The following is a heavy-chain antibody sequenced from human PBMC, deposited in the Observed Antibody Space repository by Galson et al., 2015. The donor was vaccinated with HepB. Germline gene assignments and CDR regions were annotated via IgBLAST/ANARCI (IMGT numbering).Heavy chain of an antibody. CDR1: GFTFSSYG. V-gene: IGHV3-33*06. Sequence: SLRLSCAASGFTFSSYGMHWVRQAPGKGLEWVAVIWYDGSNKYYADSVKGRFTISRDNSKNTLYLQMNSLRAEDTAVYYCAKDLEIAAADPLYYGMDVWGQGTTVTVSS. CDR3: AKDLEIAAADPLYYGMDV. D-gene: IGHD6-13*01. CDR2: IWYDGSNK. J-gene: IGHJ6*02.